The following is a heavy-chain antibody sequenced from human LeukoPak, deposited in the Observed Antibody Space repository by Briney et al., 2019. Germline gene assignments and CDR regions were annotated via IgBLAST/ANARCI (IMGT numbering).Heavy chain of an antibody. J-gene: IGHJ4*02. V-gene: IGHV3-7*01. CDR2: IKQDGSEK. D-gene: IGHD5-24*01. CDR3: ARSLEMATVLLGY. Sequence: PGGSLRLSCAASGFTFRIYYMSWVRQAPGKGLGWVANIKQDGSEKNYVDSVKGRFTIPRDNANNLLYLQMNSLRVEDTAVYYCARSLEMATVLLGYWGQGTLVTVSS. CDR1: GFTFRIYY.